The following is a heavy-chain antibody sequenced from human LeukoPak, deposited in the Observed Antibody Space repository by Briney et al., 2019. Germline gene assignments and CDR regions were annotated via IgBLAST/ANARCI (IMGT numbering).Heavy chain of an antibody. D-gene: IGHD5-12*01. CDR3: ASGSGGYVDWHFDL. CDR1: GFTFSSYA. Sequence: GGSLRLSCAASGFTFSSYAMSWVRQAPGKGLEWVSAISGSGGSTYYADSVKGRFTISRDNSKNTLYLQMNSLRAEDTAIYYCASGSGGYVDWHFDLWGRGTLVTVSS. CDR2: ISGSGGST. V-gene: IGHV3-23*01. J-gene: IGHJ2*01.